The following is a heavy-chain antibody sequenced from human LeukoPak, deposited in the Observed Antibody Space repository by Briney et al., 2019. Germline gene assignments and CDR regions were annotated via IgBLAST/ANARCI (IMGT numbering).Heavy chain of an antibody. CDR3: ARVDSSSFDY. D-gene: IGHD6-13*01. CDR2: IYHSGST. J-gene: IGHJ4*02. Sequence: SETLSLTCAVSGYSISSGYYWGWIRQPPGKGLEWIGSIYHSGSTYYNSSLKSRVTISVDTSKNQFSLKLSSVTAADTAVYYCARVDSSSFDYWGQGTLVTVSS. CDR1: GYSISSGYY. V-gene: IGHV4-38-2*01.